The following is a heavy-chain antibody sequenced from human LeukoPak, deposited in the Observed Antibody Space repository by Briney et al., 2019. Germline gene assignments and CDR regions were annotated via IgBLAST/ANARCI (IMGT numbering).Heavy chain of an antibody. CDR1: GFTFSSYS. CDR3: ATGSGSLY. Sequence: GGSLRLSCAASGFTFSSYSMNWVRQAPGKGLEWVSYISSSSSTIYYADSVKGRFTISRDNAKNSLYLQMNSLRAEDTAVYYCATGSGSLYWGQGTLVTVSS. V-gene: IGHV3-48*04. J-gene: IGHJ4*02. D-gene: IGHD3-10*01. CDR2: ISSSSSTI.